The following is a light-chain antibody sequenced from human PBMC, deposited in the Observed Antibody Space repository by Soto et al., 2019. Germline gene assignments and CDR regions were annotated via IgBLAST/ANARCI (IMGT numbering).Light chain of an antibody. CDR1: QSVSSN. J-gene: IGKJ1*01. CDR3: QQYNNWWT. V-gene: IGKV3-15*01. Sequence: EIVMTQSPATLSVSPGERATLSRRASQSVSSNLACYQQKPGQAPRLLIYGASTRATGIPARFSGSGSGTEFTLTISSLQSEDFAVYYCQQYNNWWTFGQGTKVDIK. CDR2: GAS.